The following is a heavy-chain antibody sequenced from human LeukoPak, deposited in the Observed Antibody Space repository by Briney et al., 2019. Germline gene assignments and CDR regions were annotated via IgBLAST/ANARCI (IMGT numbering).Heavy chain of an antibody. CDR3: ARDAKLLGAFDL. CDR2: LYYSGST. V-gene: IGHV4-59*01. J-gene: IGHJ3*01. CDR1: GGSISSYY. Sequence: SETLSLTCTVSGGSISSYYWSWIRQPPGEKLEWIGYLYYSGSTNYNPSLGSRVTISADSSKNQFSLKLTSVTAADTAVYYCARDAKLLGAFDLWGPGTMLTVSS.